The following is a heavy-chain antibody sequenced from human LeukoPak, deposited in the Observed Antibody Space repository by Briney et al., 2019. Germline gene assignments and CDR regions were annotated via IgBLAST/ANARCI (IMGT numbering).Heavy chain of an antibody. CDR1: GFTFSSYA. V-gene: IGHV3-30*04. J-gene: IGHJ4*02. D-gene: IGHD7-27*01. CDR2: ISYDGSNK. CDR3: ARAGLGTGAFDY. Sequence: SGGSLRLSCAASGFTFSSYAMHWVRQAPGKGPEWVAVISYDGSNKYYADSVKGRFTISRDNSKNTLYLQMNSLRAEDTAVYYCARAGLGTGAFDYWGQGTLVTVSS.